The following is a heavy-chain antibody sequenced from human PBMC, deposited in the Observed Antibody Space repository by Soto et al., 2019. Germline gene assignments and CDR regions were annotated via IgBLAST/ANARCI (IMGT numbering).Heavy chain of an antibody. V-gene: IGHV2-5*02. J-gene: IGHJ4*02. D-gene: IGHD3-3*01. CDR2: IYWDDDK. CDR3: AHRVLRTVFGLVTTTAIYFDF. CDR1: GFSLTTSGVG. Sequence: QITLNESGPTVMRPTETLTLTCRFSGFSLTTSGVGVGWIRQSPGKAPEWLALIYWDDDKRYSASLKSRLTITKDTSKNPVVLTVSDLDPTDTATYYCAHRVLRTVFGLVTTTAIYFDFWGQGTPVAVSS.